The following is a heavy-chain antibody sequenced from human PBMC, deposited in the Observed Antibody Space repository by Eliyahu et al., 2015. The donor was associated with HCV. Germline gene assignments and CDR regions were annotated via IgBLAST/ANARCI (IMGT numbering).Heavy chain of an antibody. D-gene: IGHD6-19*01. V-gene: IGHV4-59*01. CDR3: ARSYSSGWLVREDAFDI. Sequence: QVQLQESGPGLVKPSXTLSLTCXVSGGSISSYYWSWIRQPPGKGLEWIGYIYYSGSTNYNPSLKSRVTISVDTSKNQFSLKLSSVTAADTAVYYCARSYSSGWLVREDAFDIWGQGTMVTVSS. J-gene: IGHJ3*02. CDR1: GGSISSYY. CDR2: IYYSGST.